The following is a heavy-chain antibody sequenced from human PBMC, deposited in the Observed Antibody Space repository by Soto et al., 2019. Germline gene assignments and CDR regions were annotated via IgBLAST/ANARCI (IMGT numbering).Heavy chain of an antibody. CDR3: ARGAGLVATILGPRVDY. CDR2: ISSSSSYI. CDR1: GFTFSSYS. D-gene: IGHD5-12*01. V-gene: IGHV3-21*01. J-gene: IGHJ4*02. Sequence: EVQLVESGGGLVKPGGSLRLSCAASGFTFSSYSMNWVRQAPGKGLEWVSSISSSSSYIYYADSVKGRFTISRDNAKNSLYLQMNSLRAEDTAVYYCARGAGLVATILGPRVDYWGQGTLVTVSS.